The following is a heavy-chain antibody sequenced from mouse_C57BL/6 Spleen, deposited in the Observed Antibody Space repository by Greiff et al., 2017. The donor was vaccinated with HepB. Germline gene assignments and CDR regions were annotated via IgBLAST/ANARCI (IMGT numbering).Heavy chain of an antibody. Sequence: VQLQQSGAELVRPGASLTLSCKASGYTFTDYEMYWVKQTPVHGLEWIGAIDPETGGTAYNQKFKGKAILTVDKSSSTAYMELRSLTSEGSADYCYKRGGSPAYWGQGTLVTVSA. CDR2: IDPETGGT. V-gene: IGHV1-15*01. J-gene: IGHJ3*01. CDR1: GYTFTDYE. CDR3: KRGGSPAY.